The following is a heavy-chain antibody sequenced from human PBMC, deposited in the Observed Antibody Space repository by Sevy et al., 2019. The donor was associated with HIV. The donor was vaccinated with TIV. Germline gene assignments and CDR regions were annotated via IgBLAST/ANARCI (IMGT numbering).Heavy chain of an antibody. Sequence: ASVKVSCKASGGTFSSYAISWVRQAPGQGLEWMGGIFPFFGTANYALKFQGRVTITADESMCSAYMGLNSLRAEDTAVYYCAYDAVRWFRELSAGLDVWGQGTTVTVSS. D-gene: IGHD3-10*01. CDR2: IFPFFGTA. CDR3: AYDAVRWFRELSAGLDV. CDR1: GGTFSSYA. V-gene: IGHV1-69*13. J-gene: IGHJ6*02.